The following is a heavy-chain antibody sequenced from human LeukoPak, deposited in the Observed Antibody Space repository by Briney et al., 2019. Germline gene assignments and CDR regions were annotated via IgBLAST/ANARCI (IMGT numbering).Heavy chain of an antibody. D-gene: IGHD2-2*01. V-gene: IGHV3-48*01. CDR1: GFTFSSYS. Sequence: PGGSLRLSCAASGFTFSSYSMNWVRQAPGKGLEWVSYISSSSSTIYYADSVKGRFTISRDNAKNSLYLQMNSLRAEDTAVYYCARARTYCSSTSCYGGAFDIWGQGTMVIVSS. CDR3: ARARTYCSSTSCYGGAFDI. CDR2: ISSSSSTI. J-gene: IGHJ3*02.